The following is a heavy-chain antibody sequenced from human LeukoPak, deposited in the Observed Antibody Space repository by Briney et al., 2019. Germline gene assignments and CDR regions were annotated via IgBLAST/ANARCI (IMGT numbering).Heavy chain of an antibody. CDR3: ARVQRYNWNDGDAFDI. D-gene: IGHD1-1*01. CDR2: IYYSGST. CDR1: GGSISSSSYY. Sequence: PSETLSLTCTVSGGSISSSSYYWGWIRQPPGKGLEWIGSIYYSGSTYYNPSLKSRVTISVDTSKNQFSLKLSSVTAADTAVYYCARVQRYNWNDGDAFDIWGQGTMVTVSS. V-gene: IGHV4-39*07. J-gene: IGHJ3*02.